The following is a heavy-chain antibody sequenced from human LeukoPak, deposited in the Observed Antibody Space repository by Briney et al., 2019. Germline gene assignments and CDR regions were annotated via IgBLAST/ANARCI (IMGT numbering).Heavy chain of an antibody. Sequence: ASVKVSCKASGYTFTSYGISWVRQAPGQGLEWMGWISAYNGNTNYAQKLQGRVTMTTDTSTSTAYMELRSLRSDDTALYYCAKGLERESRLDSWGQGTLVTVSS. CDR1: GYTFTSYG. V-gene: IGHV1-18*01. CDR2: ISAYNGNT. D-gene: IGHD1-1*01. J-gene: IGHJ4*02. CDR3: AKGLERESRLDS.